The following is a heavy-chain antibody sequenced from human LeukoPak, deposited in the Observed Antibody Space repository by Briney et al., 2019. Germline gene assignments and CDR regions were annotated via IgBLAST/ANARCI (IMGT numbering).Heavy chain of an antibody. J-gene: IGHJ6*03. D-gene: IGHD6-13*01. Sequence: SETLSLTCAVYGGSFSGYYWSWIRQPPGKGLEWIGEINHSGSTNYNPSLKSRVTISVDTSKNQFSLKLSSVTAADTAVYYCARHRDIAAAVRYYYYYMDVWGKGTTVTVSS. CDR2: INHSGST. CDR1: GGSFSGYY. V-gene: IGHV4-34*01. CDR3: ARHRDIAAAVRYYYYYMDV.